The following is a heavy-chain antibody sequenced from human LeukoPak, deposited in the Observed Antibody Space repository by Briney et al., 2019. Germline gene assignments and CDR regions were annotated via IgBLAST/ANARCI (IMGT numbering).Heavy chain of an antibody. J-gene: IGHJ4*02. Sequence: PGGSLRLSCAASGFTFSSYAMHWVRQAPGKGLEWVSFISSDGSQKYYADSVKGRFTISRDNSKNTLYLQMNSLRAEDTAVYYCAESYTGIDYWGQGTLVTVSS. V-gene: IGHV3-30*12. CDR1: GFTFSSYA. CDR3: AESYTGIDY. CDR2: ISSDGSQK. D-gene: IGHD3-10*01.